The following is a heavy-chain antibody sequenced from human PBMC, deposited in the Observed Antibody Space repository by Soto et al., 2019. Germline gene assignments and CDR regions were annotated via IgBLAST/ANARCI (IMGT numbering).Heavy chain of an antibody. CDR3: ARDSPPFCSVSCFFDC. J-gene: IGHJ4*02. Sequence: QLVESGGGLVPPGGSLSLSCGVSGFTFSSYSMNWVRQAPGKGLEWVAYINSISTTMYYADSVKGRFSISRDNAKKSLYLRMNSLRDEDTAIYYCARDSPPFCSVSCFFDCWGQGTLVTVSP. CDR2: INSISTTM. CDR1: GFTFSSYS. D-gene: IGHD3-3*01. V-gene: IGHV3-48*02.